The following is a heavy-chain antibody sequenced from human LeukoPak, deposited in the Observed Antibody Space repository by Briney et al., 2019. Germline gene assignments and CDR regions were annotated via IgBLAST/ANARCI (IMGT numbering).Heavy chain of an antibody. CDR2: INYSGST. J-gene: IGHJ4*02. Sequence: ASETLSLTCTVSGDSISTYYWGWIRQPPGKGLEWIGSINYSGSTFYNPSLKSRVTISVDTSKNQFSLILSSVTAADTAVYFCARARLSIVRGITNFDYWGQGTVVTVSS. D-gene: IGHD3-10*01. V-gene: IGHV4-59*05. CDR3: ARARLSIVRGITNFDY. CDR1: GDSISTYY.